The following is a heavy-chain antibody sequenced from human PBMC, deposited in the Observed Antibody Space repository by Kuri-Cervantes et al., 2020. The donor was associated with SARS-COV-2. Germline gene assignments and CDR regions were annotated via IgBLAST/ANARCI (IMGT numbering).Heavy chain of an antibody. CDR2: IKQDGSEK. Sequence: GESLKISCAASGFTFSSYWMSWVRQAPGKGLEWVANIKQDGSEKYYVDSVKGRFTISRDNAKNSLYLQMNSLRAEDTAVYYCATHLGLYDFWSGYWLGYFDLWGRGTLVTVSS. CDR3: ATHLGLYDFWSGYWLGYFDL. J-gene: IGHJ2*01. CDR1: GFTFSSYW. D-gene: IGHD3-3*01. V-gene: IGHV3-7*01.